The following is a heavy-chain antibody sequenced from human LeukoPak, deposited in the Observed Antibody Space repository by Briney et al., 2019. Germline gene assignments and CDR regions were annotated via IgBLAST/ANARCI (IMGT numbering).Heavy chain of an antibody. V-gene: IGHV3-23*01. D-gene: IGHD6-19*01. J-gene: IGHJ1*01. CDR3: TRNSGWYGLS. CDR1: GFTFSSYA. CDR2: IDYDGGSG. Sequence: GGSLRLSCAASGFTFSSYAMSWIRQAPGKGLEWVSSIDYDGGSGHYADSVKGRFTISRDNSNNTLFLHLNSLRGEDTAVYYCTRNSGWYGLSWGQGTLVTVSS.